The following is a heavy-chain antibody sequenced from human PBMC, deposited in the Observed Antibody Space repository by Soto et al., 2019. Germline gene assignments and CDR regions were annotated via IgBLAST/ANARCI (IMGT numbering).Heavy chain of an antibody. Sequence: ASVKVSCKASGYTFTSYAMHWVRQAPGQRLEWMGWINAGNGNTKYSQKFQGRVTITRDTSASTAYMELSSLRSEDTAVYYCARVSPDYYVSYYFDYWGQGTLVTVSS. CDR3: ARVSPDYYVSYYFDY. V-gene: IGHV1-3*01. D-gene: IGHD3-10*02. CDR2: INAGNGNT. CDR1: GYTFTSYA. J-gene: IGHJ4*02.